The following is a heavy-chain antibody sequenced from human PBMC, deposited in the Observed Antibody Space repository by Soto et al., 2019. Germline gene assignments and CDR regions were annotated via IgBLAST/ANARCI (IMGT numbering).Heavy chain of an antibody. CDR3: VRVGYDSSGGNDGWDL. CDR1: GFSLRDYE. Sequence: EEKLVESGGGLQQPGGSLSISCGASGFSLRDYEMNWIWQAPGKGPEWLSYISVSSGTIYYADFVKGRFTISRDNAENSLYLQLSRLRDEDTAVYYCVRVGYDSSGGNDGWDLWSRGTMVTVST. J-gene: IGHJ2*01. CDR2: ISVSSGTI. D-gene: IGHD3-22*01. V-gene: IGHV3-48*03.